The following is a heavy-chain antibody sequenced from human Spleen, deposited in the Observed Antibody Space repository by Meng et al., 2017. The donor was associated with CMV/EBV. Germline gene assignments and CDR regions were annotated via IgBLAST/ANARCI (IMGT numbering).Heavy chain of an antibody. CDR1: GFTFSDFH. CDR2: ISSSGGTI. Sequence: GGSLRLSCAASGFTFSDFHMTWIRQAPGWGLEWVSYISSSGGTISYADSVKGRFTISRDNSKNTLYLQMNSLRTEDTAVYFCATVNAAAANYYYYYGMDVWGQGTTVTVSS. CDR3: ATVNAAAANYYYYYGMDV. V-gene: IGHV3-11*04. J-gene: IGHJ6*02. D-gene: IGHD2-2*01.